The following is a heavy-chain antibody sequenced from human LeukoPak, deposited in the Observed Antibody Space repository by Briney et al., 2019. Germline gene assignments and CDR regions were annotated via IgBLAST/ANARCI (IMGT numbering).Heavy chain of an antibody. CDR3: AKVVWFGELFFDY. V-gene: IGHV3-23*01. J-gene: IGHJ4*02. Sequence: GGSLRLSCAASGFTFSSYAMSWVRQAPGKGLEWVSAISASGGSTYYADSVKGRFTISRDNSKNTLYLQMNSLRAEDTAVYYCAKVVWFGELFFDYWGQGTLVTVSS. D-gene: IGHD3-10*01. CDR1: GFTFSSYA. CDR2: ISASGGST.